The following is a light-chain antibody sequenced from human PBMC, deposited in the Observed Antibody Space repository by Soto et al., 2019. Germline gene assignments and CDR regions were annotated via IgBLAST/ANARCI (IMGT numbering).Light chain of an antibody. CDR1: QGIGND. J-gene: IGKJ1*01. V-gene: IGKV1-6*01. CDR3: QQYFTSPWT. Sequence: AIQMTQSPSSLPASVGDRVTITCRASQGIGNDLGWYQQKAGKAPKLLIYAASTLQSGVPSRFRGSGSGTDFTLTISSLQAEDVAVYYCQQYFTSPWTFGQGTKVEI. CDR2: AAS.